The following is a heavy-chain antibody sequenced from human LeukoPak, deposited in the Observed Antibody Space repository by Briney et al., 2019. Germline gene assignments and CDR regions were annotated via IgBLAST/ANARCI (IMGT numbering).Heavy chain of an antibody. J-gene: IGHJ3*02. CDR2: SGWGPTT. Sequence: SGWGPTTYYPHSVKGRFTIARDNDKNSVYMQMNSLRAEDTAVYYCAKGIRVGATKGAFDIWGQGTMVTVSS. CDR3: AKGIRVGATKGAFDI. V-gene: IGHV3-23*01. D-gene: IGHD1-26*01.